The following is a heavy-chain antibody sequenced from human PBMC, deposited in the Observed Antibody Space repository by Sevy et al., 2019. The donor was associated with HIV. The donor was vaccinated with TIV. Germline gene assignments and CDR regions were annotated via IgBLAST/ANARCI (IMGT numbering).Heavy chain of an antibody. V-gene: IGHV1-18*01. CDR1: GYTFTSYG. CDR2: ISAYNGNT. Sequence: ASVKVSCKASGYTFTSYGIGWVRQAPGQGLEWMGWISAYNGNTNYAQKLQGRVTMTTDTSTSTAYMELRSLRSDDTAVYYCARVEGCSSTSCSGYWGQGTLVTVSS. J-gene: IGHJ4*02. CDR3: ARVEGCSSTSCSGY. D-gene: IGHD2-2*01.